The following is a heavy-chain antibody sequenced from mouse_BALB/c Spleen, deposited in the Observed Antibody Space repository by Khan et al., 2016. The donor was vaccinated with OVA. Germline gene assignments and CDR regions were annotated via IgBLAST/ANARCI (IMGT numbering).Heavy chain of an antibody. CDR2: IDPANGDT. CDR3: ATLYGSPFTY. D-gene: IGHD2-1*01. CDR1: DFNIKDTY. Sequence: EVQLKESGAELVKPGASVKLSCTASDFNIKDTYIHWVKERPEQGPEWIGRIDPANGDTKYDPKFQGKATITADTSSNTAYLQLSSLTSEDTAVYDCATLYGSPFTYWGQGTLVTVSA. V-gene: IGHV14-3*02. J-gene: IGHJ3*01.